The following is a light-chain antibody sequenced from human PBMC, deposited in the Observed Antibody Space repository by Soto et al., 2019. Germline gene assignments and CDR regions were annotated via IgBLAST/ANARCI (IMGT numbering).Light chain of an antibody. CDR2: STD. Sequence: QAVVTQPPSASGALGQRVTLSCSGGSYNIGSNSVNWYQQPPGTAPKLLICSTDQRPSGVPDRFSGSKSGTSASLAISGLQSEDEADYYCATWDGSLTGYVFGTGTKLTVL. CDR1: SYNIGSNS. CDR3: ATWDGSLTGYV. V-gene: IGLV1-44*01. J-gene: IGLJ1*01.